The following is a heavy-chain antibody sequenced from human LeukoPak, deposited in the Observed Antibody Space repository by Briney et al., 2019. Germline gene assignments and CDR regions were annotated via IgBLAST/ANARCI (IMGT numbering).Heavy chain of an antibody. J-gene: IGHJ1*01. D-gene: IGHD7-27*01. Sequence: ASVKVSCKASGGNFNTYAISWVRQAPGQGLKWMGGIIPIFGTGNYAQKFQGRVTITADKSTNTAYMELSSLKSEDTAVYYCARDHDLTGTYEYLKYWGQGTLVSVSS. CDR3: ARDHDLTGTYEYLKY. V-gene: IGHV1-69*06. CDR1: GGNFNTYA. CDR2: IIPIFGTG.